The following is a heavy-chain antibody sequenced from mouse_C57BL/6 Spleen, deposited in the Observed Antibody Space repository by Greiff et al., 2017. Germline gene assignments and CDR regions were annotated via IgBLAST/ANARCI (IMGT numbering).Heavy chain of an antibody. CDR2: IYPRSGNT. CDR1: GYTFTSYG. D-gene: IGHD3-2*02. Sequence: VLLQQSGAELARPGASVKLSCKASGYTFTSYGISWVKQRTGQGLEWIGEIYPRSGNTYYNEKVKGKATLPADKSSSTAYMELRSLTSEDSAVYFCARGGDSSGYDAMDYWGQGTSVTVSS. CDR3: ARGGDSSGYDAMDY. J-gene: IGHJ4*01. V-gene: IGHV1-81*01.